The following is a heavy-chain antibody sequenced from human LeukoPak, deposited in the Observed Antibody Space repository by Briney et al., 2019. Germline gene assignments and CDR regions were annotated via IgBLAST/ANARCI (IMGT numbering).Heavy chain of an antibody. Sequence: ASVKVSCKASGYTFTNYDINWVRQATGQGLEWLGWMNPNSGNTGYAQNFQGRVIMTRNTSISTAYMELSSLRSEDTAVYYCARRLAAGGTTLHFWGQGTLVTVSP. CDR3: ARRLAAGGTTLHF. CDR2: MNPNSGNT. J-gene: IGHJ4*02. CDR1: GYTFTNYD. V-gene: IGHV1-8*01. D-gene: IGHD1-14*01.